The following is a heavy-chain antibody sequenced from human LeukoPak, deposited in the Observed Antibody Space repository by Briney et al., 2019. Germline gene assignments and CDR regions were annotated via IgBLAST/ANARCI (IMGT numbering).Heavy chain of an antibody. CDR1: GFSFSSYG. D-gene: IGHD3-3*01. CDR3: AKAAHYDFWSGYDY. V-gene: IGHV3-30*02. J-gene: IGHJ4*02. Sequence: GGSLRLSCAASGFSFSSYGMHWVRQAPGKGLEWVTFIRYDGSNKYYTDSVKARFTISRDNSKNTLYLQMNSLRAEDTAVYYCAKAAHYDFWSGYDYWGQGTVVTVSS. CDR2: IRYDGSNK.